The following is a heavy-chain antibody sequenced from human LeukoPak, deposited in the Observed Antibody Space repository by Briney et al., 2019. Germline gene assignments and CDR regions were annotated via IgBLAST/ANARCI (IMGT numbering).Heavy chain of an antibody. Sequence: SETLSLTCAVYGGSFSGYYWSWIRQAPGKGLEWIGEINHSGSINYNPSLKSRVTISVDTSKNQFSLKLTSVTAADTAVYYCARRGSGWHAWGQGNLVTVSP. CDR2: INHSGSI. D-gene: IGHD6-19*01. J-gene: IGHJ5*02. V-gene: IGHV4-34*01. CDR1: GGSFSGYY. CDR3: ARRGSGWHA.